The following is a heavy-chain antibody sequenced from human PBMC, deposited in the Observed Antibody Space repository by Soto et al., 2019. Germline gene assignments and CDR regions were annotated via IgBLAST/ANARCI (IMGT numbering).Heavy chain of an antibody. V-gene: IGHV3-15*01. J-gene: IGHJ3*01. Sequence: GGSLRLSCTASGFTFSSNAMSWVRQAPGKGLEWVGRIKSKTDGGTTDYAAPVKGRFTISRDDSEDTLYLQMNSLKTEDTGVYYCTKDKRTGGWYGGFGFWGEGTMVTVSS. CDR2: IKSKTDGGTT. CDR1: GFTFSSNA. CDR3: TKDKRTGGWYGGFGF. D-gene: IGHD6-19*01.